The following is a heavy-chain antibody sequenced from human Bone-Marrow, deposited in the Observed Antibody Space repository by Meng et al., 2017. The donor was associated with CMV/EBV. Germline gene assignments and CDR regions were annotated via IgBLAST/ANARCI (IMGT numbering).Heavy chain of an antibody. J-gene: IGHJ4*02. CDR2: IYSGGST. CDR1: GFTVSTNY. Sequence: GESLKISCAVTGFTVSTNYMSWVRQAPGKGLEWVSIIYSGGSTSYADSVKGRFTISRDSSKNKLYLQMNSLRAEDTAVYYCARVDYWGRGTLVTVSS. V-gene: IGHV3-53*01. CDR3: ARVDY.